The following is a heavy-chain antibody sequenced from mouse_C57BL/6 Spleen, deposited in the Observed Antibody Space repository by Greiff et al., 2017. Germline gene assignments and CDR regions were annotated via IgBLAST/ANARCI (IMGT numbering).Heavy chain of an antibody. D-gene: IGHD3-2*02. Sequence: DVQVVESGEGLVKPGGSLKLSCAASGFTFSSYAMSWVRQTPEKRLEWVAYISSGGDYIYYADTVKGRFTISRDNARNTLYLQMSSLKSEDTAMYYCTRVDSSGAFAYWGQGTLVTVSA. J-gene: IGHJ3*01. CDR3: TRVDSSGAFAY. CDR1: GFTFSSYA. V-gene: IGHV5-9-1*02. CDR2: ISSGGDYI.